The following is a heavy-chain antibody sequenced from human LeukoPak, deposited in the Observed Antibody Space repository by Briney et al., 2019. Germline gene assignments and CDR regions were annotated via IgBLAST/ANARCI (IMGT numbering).Heavy chain of an antibody. J-gene: IGHJ6*02. CDR2: IYYSGST. CDR3: ERDGHSSGYYYYYGMDV. Sequence: SGTLSLTCTVSGGSISSYYWSWVRQPPGGGLEWGGDIYYSGSTNYNPSPTSRVTISVDTAKNQFSLKLSSVTAADTAVYYCERDGHSSGYYYYYGMDVWGQGTTVTVSS. D-gene: IGHD3-22*01. V-gene: IGHV4-59*01. CDR1: GGSISSYY.